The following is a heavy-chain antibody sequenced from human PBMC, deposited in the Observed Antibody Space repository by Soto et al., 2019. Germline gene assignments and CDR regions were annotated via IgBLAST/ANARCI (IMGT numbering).Heavy chain of an antibody. D-gene: IGHD3-22*01. CDR2: ISNSGSIT. CDR1: GFTFSSYA. V-gene: IGHV3-23*01. Sequence: EVQLLDSGGGLVQPGGSLRVSCTASGFTFSSYAMTWVRQAPGKGLEWVSAISNSGSITYYAESVKGRFTISRDNSKNTLDLQMNSLRAEDTAVYYCEKGMIVVVINGPFDYWGQGILVTVSS. J-gene: IGHJ4*02. CDR3: EKGMIVVVINGPFDY.